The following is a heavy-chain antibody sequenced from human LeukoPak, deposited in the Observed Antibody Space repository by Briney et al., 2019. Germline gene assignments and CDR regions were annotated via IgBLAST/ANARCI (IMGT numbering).Heavy chain of an antibody. Sequence: SETLSLTCTVSGGSISSYYWSWIRQPPGRGLGWMGYVYYSGSTNYTPSLKSRVTISVDTSKTQCSLKLSSVTAAHTAVYYCARRDSGDPGSWWYFDLWGRGTLVTVSS. CDR1: GGSISSYY. CDR2: VYYSGST. D-gene: IGHD4-17*01. CDR3: ARRDSGDPGSWWYFDL. V-gene: IGHV4-59*08. J-gene: IGHJ2*01.